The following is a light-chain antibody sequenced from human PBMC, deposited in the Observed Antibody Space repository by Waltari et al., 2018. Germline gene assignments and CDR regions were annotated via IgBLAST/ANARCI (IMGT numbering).Light chain of an antibody. V-gene: IGLV2-14*01. CDR1: SNDVGAYNR. CDR2: ELS. CDR3: SSDTTDITYV. Sequence: PGQSITISCTGTSNDVGAYNRVSWYQQHPGKAPKVLIYELSNRPSGVSNRFSVSKSGNTASLTISGLQAEDESHYYCSSDTTDITYVFGTGTQVTVL. J-gene: IGLJ1*01.